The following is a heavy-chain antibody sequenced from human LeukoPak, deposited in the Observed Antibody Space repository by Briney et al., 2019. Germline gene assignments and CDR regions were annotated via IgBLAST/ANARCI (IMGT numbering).Heavy chain of an antibody. CDR3: ARASSDDTAMATPFAY. CDR1: GGTFSSYA. V-gene: IGHV1-69*13. J-gene: IGHJ4*02. Sequence: ASVKVSCKASGGTFSSYAISWVRQAPGQGLEWMGGIIPIFGTANYVQKFQGRVTITADESTRTAYMELSRLRSEDTAVYYCARASSDDTAMATPFAYWGQGTLVTVSS. D-gene: IGHD5-18*01. CDR2: IIPIFGTA.